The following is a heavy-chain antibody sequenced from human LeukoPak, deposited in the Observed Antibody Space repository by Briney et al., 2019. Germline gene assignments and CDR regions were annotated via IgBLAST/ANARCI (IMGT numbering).Heavy chain of an antibody. D-gene: IGHD4-23*01. CDR1: GYTFPSYF. Sequence: ASVKVSCKASGYTFPSYFMHWVRQAPGQGLEWMGRINPNSSGTNYAQKFQGRVTMTRDTSISTAYMELSRLRSDDTAVYYCARVSISNSRFDYWGQGTLVTVSS. V-gene: IGHV1-2*06. CDR3: ARVSISNSRFDY. CDR2: INPNSSGT. J-gene: IGHJ4*02.